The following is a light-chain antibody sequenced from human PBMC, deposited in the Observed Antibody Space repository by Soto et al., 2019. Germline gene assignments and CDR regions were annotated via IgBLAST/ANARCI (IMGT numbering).Light chain of an antibody. Sequence: QSALTQPASVSGSPGQSITISCTGTSSDIGAFTFVSWYHQHPGKVPKLMIFDVNRRPSGVSDRFSGSKSGNTASLTISGLQAEDEGDYYCSSYTSSSTHVFGSGTKLTVL. CDR3: SSYTSSSTHV. J-gene: IGLJ1*01. V-gene: IGLV2-14*03. CDR1: SSDIGAFTF. CDR2: DVN.